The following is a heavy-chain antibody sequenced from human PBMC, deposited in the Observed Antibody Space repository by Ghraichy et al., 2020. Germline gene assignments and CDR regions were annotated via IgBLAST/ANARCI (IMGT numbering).Heavy chain of an antibody. J-gene: IGHJ4*02. CDR2: IRSKAYGGTT. Sequence: QTLSLTCTASGFTFGDYAMSWFRQAPGKGLEWVGFIRSKAYGGTTEYAASVKGRFTISRDDSKSIAYLQMNSLKTEDTAVYYCTRDTRYCSGGSCWDIDYWGQGTLVTVSS. CDR1: GFTFGDYA. D-gene: IGHD2-15*01. CDR3: TRDTRYCSGGSCWDIDY. V-gene: IGHV3-49*03.